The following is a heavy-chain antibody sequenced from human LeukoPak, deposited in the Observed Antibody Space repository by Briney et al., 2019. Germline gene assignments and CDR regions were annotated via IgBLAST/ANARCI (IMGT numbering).Heavy chain of an antibody. CDR2: INQGGSEK. V-gene: IGHV3-7*03. D-gene: IGHD5-24*01. CDR3: AKSGYNRFDY. Sequence: PGGSLRLSCAASGFTFSSYWMVWVRQAPGKGLEWVANINQGGSEKNYVDSVKGRFTISRDNAKNSLYLQMNSLRAEDTAVYYCAKSGYNRFDYWGQGTLVTVSS. J-gene: IGHJ4*02. CDR1: GFTFSSYW.